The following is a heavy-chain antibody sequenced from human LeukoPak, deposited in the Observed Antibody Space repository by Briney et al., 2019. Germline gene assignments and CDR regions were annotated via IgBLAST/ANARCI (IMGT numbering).Heavy chain of an antibody. J-gene: IGHJ4*02. CDR2: IKKDRSEK. CDR1: GFTFSSYW. V-gene: IGHV3-7*01. CDR3: ASLGAPIDY. Sequence: GGSLRLSCAASGFTFSSYWMNWVRQAPGKGLEWVANIKKDRSEKYYVDSVKGRFTISRDNSKNSLYLQMNSLRAEDTAVYYCASLGAPIDYWGQGTLATVPS.